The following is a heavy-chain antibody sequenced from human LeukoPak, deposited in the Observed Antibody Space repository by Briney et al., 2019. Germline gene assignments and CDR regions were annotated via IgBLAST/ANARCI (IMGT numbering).Heavy chain of an antibody. Sequence: GGSLRLSCAASGFTLSSYGMNWVRQAPGKGLVWVSSISSSSGYIYYADSVKGRFTISRDNARNSLYLQMTSLRAEDTAVYYCARSKSSGYSNGGYAFDVWGQGTVVTVSS. CDR1: GFTLSSYG. V-gene: IGHV3-21*01. D-gene: IGHD3-22*01. CDR2: ISSSSGYI. CDR3: ARSKSSGYSNGGYAFDV. J-gene: IGHJ3*01.